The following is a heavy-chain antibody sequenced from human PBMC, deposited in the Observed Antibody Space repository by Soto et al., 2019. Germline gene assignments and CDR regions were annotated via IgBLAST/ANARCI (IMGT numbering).Heavy chain of an antibody. CDR3: ARGRFREDYYYYGMDV. D-gene: IGHD1-26*01. CDR1: GYPFTSYY. Sequence: XAVKVAWKASGYPFTSYYMHWVRQAPGQGLEWMGIINPSGGSTSYAQKFQCRVTMTRDTSTSTVYMELSSLRSEDTAVYYCARGRFREDYYYYGMDVWGQGTTVTVSS. CDR2: INPSGGST. V-gene: IGHV1-46*01. J-gene: IGHJ6*02.